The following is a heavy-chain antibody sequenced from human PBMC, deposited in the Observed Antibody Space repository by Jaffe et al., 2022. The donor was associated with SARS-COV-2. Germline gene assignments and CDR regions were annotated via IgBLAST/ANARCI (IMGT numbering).Heavy chain of an antibody. V-gene: IGHV2-26*01. J-gene: IGHJ3*02. CDR1: GFSLSGARMG. Sequence: QVTLKESGPVLVKPTETLTLTCTVSGFSLSGARMGVSWIRQPPGRTLEWLAHIFSNDEKSYSTSLKNRLTISKDTSKSQVVLTMTNVDPVDTATYYCARIRFWFGRGPLDIWGQGTVVTVSS. CDR3: ARIRFWFGRGPLDI. D-gene: IGHD3-10*01. CDR2: IFSNDEK.